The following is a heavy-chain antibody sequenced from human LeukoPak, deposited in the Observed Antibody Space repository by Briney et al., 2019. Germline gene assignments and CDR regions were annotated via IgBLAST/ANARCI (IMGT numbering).Heavy chain of an antibody. CDR2: ISSSGSTI. Sequence: PGRSLRLSCAASGFSFDDYAMHWVRQAPGKGLEWVSYISSSGSTIYYADSVKGRFTISRDNAKNSLYLQMNSLRAEDTAVYYCARDRGHYYGSGSYYNARSFDPWGQGTLVTVSS. J-gene: IGHJ5*02. CDR1: GFSFDDYA. CDR3: ARDRGHYYGSGSYYNARSFDP. V-gene: IGHV3-11*01. D-gene: IGHD3-10*01.